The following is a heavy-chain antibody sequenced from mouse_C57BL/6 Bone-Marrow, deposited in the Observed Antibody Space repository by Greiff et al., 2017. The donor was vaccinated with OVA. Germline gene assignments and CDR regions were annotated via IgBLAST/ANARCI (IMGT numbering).Heavy chain of an antibody. Sequence: QVQLQQSGPELVKPGASVKISCKASGYSFTSYYIHWVKQRPGQGLEWIGWIYPGSGNTKYNEKFKGKATLTADTSSSTAYMQLSSLPSEDSAVYYCSRLWLLRGYFDYWGQGTTLTVSS. CDR1: GYSFTSYY. J-gene: IGHJ2*01. CDR3: SRLWLLRGYFDY. D-gene: IGHD2-3*01. V-gene: IGHV1-66*01. CDR2: IYPGSGNT.